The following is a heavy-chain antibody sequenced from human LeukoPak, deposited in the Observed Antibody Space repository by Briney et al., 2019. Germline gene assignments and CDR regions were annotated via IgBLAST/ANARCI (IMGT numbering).Heavy chain of an antibody. Sequence: ASVKVSCKASGCTFTSYDINWVRQATGQGLEWMGWMNPNSGNTGYAQKFQGRVTITRNTSISTAYMELSSLRSEDTAVYYCARATEGYYDFWSGYYSYWFDPWGQGTLVTVSS. D-gene: IGHD3-3*01. CDR1: GCTFTSYD. V-gene: IGHV1-8*03. CDR2: MNPNSGNT. CDR3: ARATEGYYDFWSGYYSYWFDP. J-gene: IGHJ5*02.